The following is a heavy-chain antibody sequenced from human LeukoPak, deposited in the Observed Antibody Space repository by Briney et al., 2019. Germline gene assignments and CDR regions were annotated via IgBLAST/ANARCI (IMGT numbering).Heavy chain of an antibody. CDR1: GGSISSGSYY. Sequence: SETLSLTCTVSGGSISSGSYYWSWIRQPAGKGLEWIGRIYTSGSTNYNPSLKSRVTISVDTSKNQFSLKLSSVTAADTAIYYCARERSYIYGRGYDYWGQGALVTVSS. CDR2: IYTSGST. J-gene: IGHJ4*02. D-gene: IGHD5-18*01. V-gene: IGHV4-61*02. CDR3: ARERSYIYGRGYDY.